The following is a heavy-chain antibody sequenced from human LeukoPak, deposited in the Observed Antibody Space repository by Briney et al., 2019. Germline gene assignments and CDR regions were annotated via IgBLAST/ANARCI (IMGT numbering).Heavy chain of an antibody. V-gene: IGHV4-59*01. D-gene: IGHD5-18*01. CDR2: IYYSGSI. J-gene: IGHJ4*02. Sequence: AETLSLTCAASGGSISSYYWSWIRQPPGKGLEWIWYIYYSGSINYDPSLKSRVTISVDTSKNQFSLKLSSVTAADTAVYYCAGVGGYSYGSFDYWGQGILVTVSS. CDR3: AGVGGYSYGSFDY. CDR1: GGSISSYY.